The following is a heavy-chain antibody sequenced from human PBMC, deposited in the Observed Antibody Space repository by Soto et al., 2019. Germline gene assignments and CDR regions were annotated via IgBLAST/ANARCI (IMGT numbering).Heavy chain of an antibody. Sequence: QVQLVESGGGVVQPGRSLRLSCAASGFTFSSYAMHWVRQAPGKGLEWVAVISYDGSNKYYAYSVKGRFTISRDNSKNPLYLQMNSLRAEDTAVYYCARGSRFDYWGQGTLVTVSS. J-gene: IGHJ4*02. CDR2: ISYDGSNK. V-gene: IGHV3-30-3*01. CDR3: ARGSRFDY. CDR1: GFTFSSYA. D-gene: IGHD6-13*01.